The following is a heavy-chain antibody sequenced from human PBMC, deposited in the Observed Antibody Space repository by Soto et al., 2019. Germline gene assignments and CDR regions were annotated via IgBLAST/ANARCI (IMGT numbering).Heavy chain of an antibody. Sequence: LRLSCAASGFTFSSYAMSWVRQAPGKGLEWVSGISGSGGSTYKADSVKGRLTISRDNSKNTLYLQMNSLRAEDTAVYYCAKDQDYYDSNRYYYYGMDVWGQGTKVTVYS. D-gene: IGHD3-22*01. V-gene: IGHV3-23*01. CDR2: ISGSGGST. CDR3: AKDQDYYDSNRYYYYGMDV. J-gene: IGHJ6*02. CDR1: GFTFSSYA.